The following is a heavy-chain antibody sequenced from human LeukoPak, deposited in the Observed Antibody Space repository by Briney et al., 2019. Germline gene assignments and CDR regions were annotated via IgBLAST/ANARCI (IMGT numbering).Heavy chain of an antibody. V-gene: IGHV3-23*01. CDR1: GFTFSNYA. J-gene: IGHJ4*01. Sequence: GGSLRLSCAASGFTFSNYAMSWVRQAPGEGLDGVSGITGSGGSTNYADSVKGRFTISRDSSKNTLYLQMNSLRVEDTAVYYCASVKGSSWPAFDYWGHGTLVTVSS. CDR2: ITGSGGST. D-gene: IGHD6-13*01. CDR3: ASVKGSSWPAFDY.